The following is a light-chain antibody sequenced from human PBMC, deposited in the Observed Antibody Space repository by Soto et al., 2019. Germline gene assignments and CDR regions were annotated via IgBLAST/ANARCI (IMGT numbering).Light chain of an antibody. Sequence: QSALTQPASVSGSPGQSITISCTGTSSDVGGDKFVSWYQQYPGKAPKVMIYEVSNRPSGVSNRFSGSKSGNTASLTISGLQAEDEAEYYCSSHTSSSTPYVFGTGTKLTVL. CDR2: EVS. CDR1: SSDVGGDKF. V-gene: IGLV2-14*01. CDR3: SSHTSSSTPYV. J-gene: IGLJ1*01.